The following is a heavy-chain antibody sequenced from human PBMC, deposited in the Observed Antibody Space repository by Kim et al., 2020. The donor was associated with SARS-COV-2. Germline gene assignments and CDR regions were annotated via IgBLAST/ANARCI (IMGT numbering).Heavy chain of an antibody. J-gene: IGHJ6*04. CDR3: AKQGYIFELHTYYGMDL. CDR2: ISYEGSKK. CDR1: GFSFNNYG. V-gene: IGHV3-30*18. Sequence: GGSLRLSCAASGFSFNNYGMHWVRQAPGKGLEWVAFISYEGSKKQYPDSLKGRFTVSRDYSKNTLYLQMNSLTAEDTAVYYCAKQGYIFELHTYYGMDLWRRETTDTVST. D-gene: IGHD1-26*01.